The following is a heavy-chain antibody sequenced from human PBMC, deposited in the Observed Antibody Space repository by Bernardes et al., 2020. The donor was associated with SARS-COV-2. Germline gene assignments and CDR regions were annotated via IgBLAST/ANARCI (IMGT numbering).Heavy chain of an antibody. D-gene: IGHD5-12*01. J-gene: IGHJ3*02. Sequence: ASVKVSCKASGYTFTGYYMHWVRQAPGQGLEWMGWINPNSGGTNYAQKFQGWVTMTRDTSISTAYMELSRLRSDDTAVYYCARVYQRWLQLGAFDIWGQGTMVTVYS. CDR2: INPNSGGT. CDR3: ARVYQRWLQLGAFDI. V-gene: IGHV1-2*04. CDR1: GYTFTGYY.